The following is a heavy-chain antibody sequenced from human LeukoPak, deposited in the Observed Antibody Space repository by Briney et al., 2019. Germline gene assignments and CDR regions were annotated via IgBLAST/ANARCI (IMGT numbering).Heavy chain of an antibody. D-gene: IGHD6-19*01. Sequence: SETLSLTCTVSGGSISSYYWSWIRQPPGKGLEWIGYIYYSGSTNYNPSLKSRVTISVDTSKNQFSLKLSSVTAADTAVYYCARGPLEGRSGWYREWDYWGQGTLVTVSS. V-gene: IGHV4-59*01. CDR1: GGSISSYY. J-gene: IGHJ4*02. CDR3: ARGPLEGRSGWYREWDY. CDR2: IYYSGST.